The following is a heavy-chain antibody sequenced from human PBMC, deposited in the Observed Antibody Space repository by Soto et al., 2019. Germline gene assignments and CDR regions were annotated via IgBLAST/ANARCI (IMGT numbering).Heavy chain of an antibody. V-gene: IGHV3-30-3*01. CDR1: GFTFSSYA. Sequence: GGSLRLSCAASGFTFSSYAMHWVRQAPGKGLEWVAVISYDGSNKYYADSVKGRFTISRDNSKNTLYLQMNSLRAEDTAVYYCARDFFSYYYDSSGYYFDYWGQGTLVTVSS. J-gene: IGHJ4*02. D-gene: IGHD3-22*01. CDR2: ISYDGSNK. CDR3: ARDFFSYYYDSSGYYFDY.